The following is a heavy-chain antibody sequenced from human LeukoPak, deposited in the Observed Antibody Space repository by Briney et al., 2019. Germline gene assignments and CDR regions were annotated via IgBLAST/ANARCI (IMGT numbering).Heavy chain of an antibody. CDR1: GFTFTSQA. J-gene: IGHJ4*02. CDR2: ISDSGGNT. CDR3: AKAGDTNYYRYGDY. D-gene: IGHD5-18*01. V-gene: IGHV3-23*01. Sequence: GGSLRLSCAASGFTFTSQAMSWVRQAPGKGLEWVSAISDSGGNTYYADSVKGRFTISRDNSKNTLYLQMNSLRVDDTAVYYCAKAGDTNYYRYGDYWGQGTLVTVSS.